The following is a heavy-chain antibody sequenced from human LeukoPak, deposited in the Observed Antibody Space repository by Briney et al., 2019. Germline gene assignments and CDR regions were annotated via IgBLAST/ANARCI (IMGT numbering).Heavy chain of an antibody. D-gene: IGHD2-2*01. CDR1: GYTFTCYD. CDR3: ARAYCSSTSCYVSWFDP. CDR2: MNPNSGNT. V-gene: IGHV1-8*01. J-gene: IGHJ5*02. Sequence: ASVKVSCKAPGYTFTCYDINWVRQATGQGLEWMGWMNPNSGNTGYAQKFQGRVTMTRNTSISTAYMELSSLRSEDTAVYYCARAYCSSTSCYVSWFDPWGQGTLVTVSS.